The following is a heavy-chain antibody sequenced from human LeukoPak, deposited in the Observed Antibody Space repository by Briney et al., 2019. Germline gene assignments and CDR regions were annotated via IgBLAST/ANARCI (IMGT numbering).Heavy chain of an antibody. Sequence: PSETLSLTCTVSGGSISSSSYYWDWIRQPPGKGLEWIGTIYYSGTTYYNPSLKSRVTISVDTSRNQFSLKLSSVTATDTAVYYCARMIGDDAFDIWGQGTMITVSS. V-gene: IGHV4-39*01. J-gene: IGHJ3*02. CDR2: IYYSGTT. CDR3: ARMIGDDAFDI. D-gene: IGHD3-22*01. CDR1: GGSISSSSYY.